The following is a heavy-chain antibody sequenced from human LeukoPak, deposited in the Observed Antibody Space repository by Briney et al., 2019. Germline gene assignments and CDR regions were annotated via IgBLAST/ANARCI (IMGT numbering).Heavy chain of an antibody. Sequence: ASVKVSCKASGYTFTSYGISWVRQAPGQGLEWMGWISAYNGNTNYAQKLQGRVTMTIDTSTSTAYMELRSLRSDDTAVYYCARVKGGIAVAGTRNNWFDPWGQGTLVTVSS. V-gene: IGHV1-18*01. CDR1: GYTFTSYG. CDR2: ISAYNGNT. CDR3: ARVKGGIAVAGTRNNWFDP. J-gene: IGHJ5*02. D-gene: IGHD6-19*01.